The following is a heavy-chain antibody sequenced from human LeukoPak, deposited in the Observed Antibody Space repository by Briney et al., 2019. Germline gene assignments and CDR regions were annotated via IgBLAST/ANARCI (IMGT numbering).Heavy chain of an antibody. CDR2: IKQDGIEK. D-gene: IGHD3-10*01. V-gene: IGHV3-7*01. CDR1: GFSFRSYW. CDR3: AREAMVRGVPDAFDI. J-gene: IGHJ3*02. Sequence: PGGSLRLSCAASGFSFRSYWMDWVRQTPEKGLEWVANIKQDGIEKYFVDSVKGRFAISRDNAKNSLYLQMNNLRAEDTAVYYCAREAMVRGVPDAFDIWDQGTVVTVSS.